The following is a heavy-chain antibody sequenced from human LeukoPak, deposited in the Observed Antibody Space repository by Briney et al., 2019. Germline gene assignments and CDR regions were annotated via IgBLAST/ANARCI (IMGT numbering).Heavy chain of an antibody. J-gene: IGHJ5*02. D-gene: IGHD3-9*01. CDR2: IYYSGST. Sequence: SETLSLTCTVSGGSISSYYWSWIRQPPGKGLEWIGYIYYSGSTNYNPSLKSRVTISVDTSKNQFSLKLSSVTAADTAVYYCAREGYYDILTGHHNWFDPWGQGTLVTVSS. CDR3: AREGYYDILTGHHNWFDP. V-gene: IGHV4-59*01. CDR1: GGSISSYY.